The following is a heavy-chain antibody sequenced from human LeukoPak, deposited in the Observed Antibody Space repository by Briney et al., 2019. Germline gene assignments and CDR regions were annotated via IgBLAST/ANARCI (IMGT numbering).Heavy chain of an antibody. CDR2: IKSKINDGTA. CDR3: TTVTDGGSDY. J-gene: IGHJ4*02. V-gene: IGHV3-15*01. Sequence: PGGSLRLSCAASGFTVSSSYMSWVRQAPGKGLEWVGRIKSKINDGTADYAAPVKGRFTISRDDSKNTLSLQMNSLKTGDTAVYYCTTVTDGGSDYWGQGTLVTVSS. D-gene: IGHD2-8*01. CDR1: GFTVSSSY.